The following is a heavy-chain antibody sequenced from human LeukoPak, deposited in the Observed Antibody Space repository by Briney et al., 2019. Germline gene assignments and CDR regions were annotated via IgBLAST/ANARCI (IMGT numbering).Heavy chain of an antibody. Sequence: PSETLSLTYTVSGGXISTYYWSWIRQPPGKGLEWVGYSYYSGTTNYNPSLKSRVTISVDTSKNQFSLKLTSVTAADTAVYYCARDRSGYNSGWYHLAYWGQGTLVTVSS. D-gene: IGHD6-19*01. V-gene: IGHV4-59*01. CDR3: ARDRSGYNSGWYHLAY. CDR2: SYYSGTT. J-gene: IGHJ4*02. CDR1: GGXISTYY.